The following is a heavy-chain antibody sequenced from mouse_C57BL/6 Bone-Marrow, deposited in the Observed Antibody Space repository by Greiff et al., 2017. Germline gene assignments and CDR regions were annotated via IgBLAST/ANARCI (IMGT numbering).Heavy chain of an antibody. CDR1: GYAFSSYW. D-gene: IGHD2-5*01. Sequence: QVQLKQSGAELVKPGASVKISCKASGYAFSSYWMNWVKQRPGKGLEWIGQIYPGDGDTNYNGKFKGKATLTADKSSSTAYMQLSSLTSEDSAVYFCARGGYSNYGPWFAYWGQGTLVTVSA. CDR2: IYPGDGDT. J-gene: IGHJ3*01. CDR3: ARGGYSNYGPWFAY. V-gene: IGHV1-80*01.